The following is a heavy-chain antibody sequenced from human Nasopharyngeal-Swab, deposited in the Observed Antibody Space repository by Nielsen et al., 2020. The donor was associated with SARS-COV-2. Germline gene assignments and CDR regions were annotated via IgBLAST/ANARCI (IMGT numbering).Heavy chain of an antibody. CDR3: AKEGATGWFDP. CDR1: GVSISSQY. CDR2: ISHNSGT. V-gene: IGHV4-59*11. J-gene: IGHJ5*02. Sequence: SETLSLTCTVSGVSISSQYWSWIRQPPGKGLEWIWYISHNSGTNYNPSLKSRVTMFMDTSKNQFSLKLRSVTAADTAVYYCAKEGATGWFDPWGQGTLVTVSS.